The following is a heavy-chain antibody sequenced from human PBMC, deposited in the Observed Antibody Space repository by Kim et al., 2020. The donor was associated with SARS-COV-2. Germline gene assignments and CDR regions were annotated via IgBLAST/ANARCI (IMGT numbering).Heavy chain of an antibody. Sequence: KGRFTISRDNAKNSLYLQMNSLRAEDTAVYYCARDRTSSSPFYYYYYGMDVWGQGTTVTVSS. D-gene: IGHD6-6*01. J-gene: IGHJ6*02. CDR3: ARDRTSSSPFYYYYYGMDV. V-gene: IGHV3-11*06.